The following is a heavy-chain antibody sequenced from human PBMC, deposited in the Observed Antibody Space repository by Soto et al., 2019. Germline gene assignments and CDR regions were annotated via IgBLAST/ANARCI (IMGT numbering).Heavy chain of an antibody. CDR3: ARAIHYYGSGSYHHYFDY. D-gene: IGHD3-10*01. J-gene: IGHJ4*02. Sequence: PSETLSLTCTVPAASISSGGYYWSWIRQHPGKGLEWIGYIYYSGSTHYNPSLKSRVTISVDTSNNQFSLKLSSVTAADTAVYYCARAIHYYGSGSYHHYFDYWGQGTLVTVSS. V-gene: IGHV4-31*03. CDR1: AASISSGGYY. CDR2: IYYSGST.